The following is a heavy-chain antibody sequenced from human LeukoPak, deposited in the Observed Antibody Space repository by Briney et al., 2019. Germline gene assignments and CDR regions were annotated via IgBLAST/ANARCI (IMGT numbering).Heavy chain of an antibody. CDR3: ARLLRYFDWLPYYFDC. V-gene: IGHV4-39*01. D-gene: IGHD3-9*01. CDR2: IYYSGST. Sequence: SETLSLTCTVSGGSISSSSYYWGWIRQPPGEGLEWIGSIYYSGSTYYNPSLKSRVTISVDTSKNQFSLKLSSVTAADTAVYYCARLLRYFDWLPYYFDCWGQGTLVTVSS. J-gene: IGHJ4*02. CDR1: GGSISSSSYY.